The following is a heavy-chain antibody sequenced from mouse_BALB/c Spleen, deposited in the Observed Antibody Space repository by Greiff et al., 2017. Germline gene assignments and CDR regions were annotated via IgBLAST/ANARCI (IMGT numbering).Heavy chain of an antibody. Sequence: VQLQQSGAELVRPGASVTLSCKASGYTFTDYEMHWVKQTPVHGLEWIGAIDPETGGTAYNQKFKGKATLTADKSSSTAYMELRSLTSEDSAVYYCTRGGNRSDYWGQAPLSQSPQ. J-gene: IGHJ2*01. CDR1: GYTFTDYE. CDR2: IDPETGGT. D-gene: IGHD2-14*01. V-gene: IGHV1-15*01. CDR3: TRGGNRSDY.